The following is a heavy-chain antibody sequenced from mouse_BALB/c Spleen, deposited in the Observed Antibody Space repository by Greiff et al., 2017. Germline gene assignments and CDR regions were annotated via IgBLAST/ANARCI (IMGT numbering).Heavy chain of an antibody. CDR1: GDSITSGY. D-gene: IGHD2-4*01. Sequence: EVKLVESGPSLVKPSQTLSLTCSVTGDSITSGYWNWIRKFPGNKLEYMGYISYSGSTYYNPSLKSRISITRDTSKNQYYLQLNSVTTEDTATYYCARSVSYDYDVGFAYWGQGTLVTVSA. CDR3: ARSVSYDYDVGFAY. V-gene: IGHV3-8*02. J-gene: IGHJ3*01. CDR2: ISYSGST.